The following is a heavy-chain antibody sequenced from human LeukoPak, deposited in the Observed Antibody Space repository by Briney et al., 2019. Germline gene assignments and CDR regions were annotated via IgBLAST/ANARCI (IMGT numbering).Heavy chain of an antibody. V-gene: IGHV4-34*01. CDR2: INHSGST. D-gene: IGHD1-26*01. CDR3: ARAWELLPFDY. Sequence: SETLSLTCAVYGGSFSGYYWSWIRQPPGKGLEWIGEINHSGSTNYNPSLKSRVTISVDTSKNQFSLKLSSVTAADTAVYYCARAWELLPFDYWGQGTLVTVSS. J-gene: IGHJ4*02. CDR1: GGSFSGYY.